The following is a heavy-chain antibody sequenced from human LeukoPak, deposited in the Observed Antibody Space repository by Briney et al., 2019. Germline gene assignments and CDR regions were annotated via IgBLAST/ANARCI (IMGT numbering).Heavy chain of an antibody. V-gene: IGHV1-69*06. CDR3: ARSFGVVAYYFDY. D-gene: IGHD3-3*01. Sequence: ASVKVPCKASGGTFSSYAISWVRQAPGQGLEWMGGIIPIFGTANYAQKFQGRVTITADKSTSTAYMELSSLRSEDTAVYYCARSFGVVAYYFDYWGQGTLVTVSS. J-gene: IGHJ4*02. CDR1: GGTFSSYA. CDR2: IIPIFGTA.